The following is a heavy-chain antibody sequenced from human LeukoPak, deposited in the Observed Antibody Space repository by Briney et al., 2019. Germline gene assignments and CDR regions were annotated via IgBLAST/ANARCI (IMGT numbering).Heavy chain of an antibody. V-gene: IGHV7-4-1*02. CDR2: INTNTGNP. J-gene: IGHJ4*02. D-gene: IGHD5-18*01. CDR3: AREHPGIQLWLKGGTGDY. Sequence: ASVKVSCKASGYTFTSYAMNWVRQAPGQGLEWMGWINTNTGNPTYAQGFTGRFVFSLDTSVSTAYLQISSLKAEDTAVYYCAREHPGIQLWLKGGTGDYWGQGTLVTVSS. CDR1: GYTFTSYA.